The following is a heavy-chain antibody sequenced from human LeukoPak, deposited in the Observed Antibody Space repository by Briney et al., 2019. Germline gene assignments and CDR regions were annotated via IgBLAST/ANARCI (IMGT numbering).Heavy chain of an antibody. D-gene: IGHD3-22*01. J-gene: IGHJ6*02. CDR3: ASARSSVDYYDSSGSYYYYGMDV. V-gene: IGHV1-18*01. CDR1: GYTFTSYG. Sequence: ASVKVSCKASGYTFTSYGISWVRQAPGQGLEWMGWISACNGNTNYAQKLQGRVTMTTDTSTSTAYMELRSLRSDDTAVYYCASARSSVDYYDSSGSYYYYGMDVWGQGTTVTVSS. CDR2: ISACNGNT.